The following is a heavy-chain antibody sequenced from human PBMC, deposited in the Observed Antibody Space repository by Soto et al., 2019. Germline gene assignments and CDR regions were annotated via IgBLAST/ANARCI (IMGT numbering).Heavy chain of an antibody. V-gene: IGHV3-23*01. Sequence: GGSLRLSCAASGFTFSSYAMSWVRQGPGKGLEWVAAISGSGRNKHYADSVEGRFTISRDNARNFLYLQMNSLSADDTALYYCVFCSRESCRRSPLDSWGPGTLVTVSS. D-gene: IGHD2-15*01. CDR1: GFTFSSYA. CDR2: ISGSGRNK. CDR3: VFCSRESCRRSPLDS. J-gene: IGHJ4*02.